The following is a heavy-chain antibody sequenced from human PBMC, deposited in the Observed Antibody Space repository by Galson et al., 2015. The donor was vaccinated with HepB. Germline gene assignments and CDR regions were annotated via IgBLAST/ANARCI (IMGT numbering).Heavy chain of an antibody. J-gene: IGHJ4*02. V-gene: IGHV1-18*01. CDR2: INTYNGQT. Sequence: SVKVSCKASGYTFTSHTLDWLRQAPGQGPEWVGRINTYNGQTDFAQKFKGRVTMTIETSTSTAYLELRSLSSDDTAVYYCARRNFDEEAFDYWGQGTLVTVSS. CDR1: GYTFTSHT. CDR3: ARRNFDEEAFDY.